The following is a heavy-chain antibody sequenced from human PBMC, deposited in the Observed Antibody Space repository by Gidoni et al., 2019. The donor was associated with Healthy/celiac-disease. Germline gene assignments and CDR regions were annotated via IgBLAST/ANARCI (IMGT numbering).Heavy chain of an antibody. D-gene: IGHD1-26*01. CDR2: IKSKTDGGTT. CDR1: GFTFSNAW. V-gene: IGHV3-15*01. Sequence: EVQLVESGGGLVKPGGSLRLSCAASGFTFSNAWMSWVRQAPGKGLEWVGRIKSKTDGGTTDYAAPVKGRFTISRDDSKNTLYLQMNSLKTEDTAVYYCTASFYSGSYNLLDYWGQGTLVTVSS. J-gene: IGHJ4*02. CDR3: TASFYSGSYNLLDY.